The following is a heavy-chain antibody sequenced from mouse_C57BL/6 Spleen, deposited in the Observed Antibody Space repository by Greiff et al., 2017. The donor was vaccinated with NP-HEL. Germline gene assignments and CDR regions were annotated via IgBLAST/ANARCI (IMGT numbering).Heavy chain of an antibody. D-gene: IGHD1-1*01. V-gene: IGHV5-17*01. CDR3: ARDYGSSYDY. J-gene: IGHJ2*01. CDR1: GFTFSDYG. CDR2: ISSGSSTI. Sequence: EVMLVESGGGLVKPRGSLKLSCAASGFTFSDYGMHWVRQAPEKGLEWVAYISSGSSTIYYADTVKGRFTISRDNAKNTLFLQMTSLRSEDTAMYYCARDYGSSYDYWGQGTTLTVSS.